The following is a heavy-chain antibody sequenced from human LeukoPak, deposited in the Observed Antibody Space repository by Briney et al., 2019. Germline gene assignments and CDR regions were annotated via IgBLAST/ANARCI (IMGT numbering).Heavy chain of an antibody. Sequence: SETLSLTCTVSGGSISSYYWSWIRQPPGKGLEWIGYIYYSGSTNYNPSLKSRVTISVDTSKNQFSLKLSSVTAADTAVYYCARGKTPGYSWGRYVFDIWGQGKMFTVSS. V-gene: IGHV4-59*01. CDR1: GGSISSYY. CDR3: ARGKTPGYSWGRYVFDI. CDR2: IYYSGST. D-gene: IGHD5-18*01. J-gene: IGHJ3*02.